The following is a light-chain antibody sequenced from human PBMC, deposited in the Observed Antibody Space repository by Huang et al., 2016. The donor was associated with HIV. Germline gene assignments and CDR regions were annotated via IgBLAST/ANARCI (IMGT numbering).Light chain of an antibody. J-gene: IGKJ2*01. Sequence: EIVLTQSPATLSVSLGERATPSGRASQSLSNNLAWYQQKPCQSPRLRSYGASTRAACSPARFSGSGSVTDFTLTISSLQSEDFAVYYCDQYNNWPPEHTVGQGTKLEIK. CDR1: QSLSNN. CDR3: DQYNNWPPEHT. CDR2: GAS. V-gene: IGKV3-15*01.